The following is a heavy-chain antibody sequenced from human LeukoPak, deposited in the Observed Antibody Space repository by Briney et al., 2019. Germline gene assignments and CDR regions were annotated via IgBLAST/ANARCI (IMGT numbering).Heavy chain of an antibody. CDR3: ARADSGYSSGQFDS. CDR1: GFTFSSYW. CDR2: IKSDGSST. J-gene: IGHJ4*02. V-gene: IGHV3-74*01. Sequence: GGSLRLPCAASGFTFSSYWMHWVRQVPGKGLVWVSRIKSDGSSTSYADSVKGRFTISRDNAKNTLYLQMNSLRVEDTALYYCARADSGYSSGQFDSWGQGTLVTVSS. D-gene: IGHD6-19*01.